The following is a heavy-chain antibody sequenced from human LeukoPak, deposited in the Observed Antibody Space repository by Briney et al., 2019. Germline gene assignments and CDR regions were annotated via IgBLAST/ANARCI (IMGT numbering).Heavy chain of an antibody. Sequence: PSATLSLTCTVSGGSINSYYWSWIRQPPGKGLEWIGYIYYSGNTNYNPSLKSRASISIDTSKNQLSLQLSSVTAADTAVYYCARDAPISGYYDSSGSQLDYWGQGTLVTVSS. D-gene: IGHD3-22*01. CDR2: IYYSGNT. CDR1: GGSINSYY. J-gene: IGHJ4*02. V-gene: IGHV4-59*12. CDR3: ARDAPISGYYDSSGSQLDY.